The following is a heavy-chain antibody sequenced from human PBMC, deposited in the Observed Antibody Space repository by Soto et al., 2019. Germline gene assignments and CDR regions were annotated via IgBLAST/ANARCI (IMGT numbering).Heavy chain of an antibody. Sequence: VGSLRLSCAASGFTFSTYAMHWVRQAPGKGLEWVAVISYDGNNKDYAVSVKGRFTVSRDNSRNTLYLQMNSLRAEDTAVYYCARVRDNRNWVANFDCWGQGTLVTVSS. J-gene: IGHJ4*02. D-gene: IGHD7-27*01. CDR3: ARVRDNRNWVANFDC. CDR1: GFTFSTYA. V-gene: IGHV3-30-3*01. CDR2: ISYDGNNK.